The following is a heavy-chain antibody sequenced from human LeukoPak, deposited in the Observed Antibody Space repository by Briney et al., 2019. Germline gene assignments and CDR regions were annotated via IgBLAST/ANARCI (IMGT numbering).Heavy chain of an antibody. D-gene: IGHD3-3*01. V-gene: IGHV3-30*04. CDR2: ISYDGSNK. CDR3: ASGRILEWLLFDY. Sequence: PGGSLRLSCAASGFTFSSYAMHWVRQAPGKGLEWVAVISYDGSNKYYADSVKGRFTISRDNSKNTLYLQMNSLRAEDTALYYCASGRILEWLLFDYWGQGTLVTVSS. J-gene: IGHJ4*02. CDR1: GFTFSSYA.